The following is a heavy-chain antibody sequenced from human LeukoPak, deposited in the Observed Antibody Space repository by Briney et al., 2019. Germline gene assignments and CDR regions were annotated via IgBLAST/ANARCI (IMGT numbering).Heavy chain of an antibody. CDR1: GGSISNYY. CDR3: AREGPLMVRGINAFDI. D-gene: IGHD3-10*01. V-gene: IGHV4-59*01. CDR2: VYYSGST. Sequence: SSETLSLTCTVSGGSISNYYWSWIRQPPGKGLEWIGYVYYSGSTNYNPSLKSRVTISVDTSKNQFSLKLSSVTAADTAVYYCAREGPLMVRGINAFDIWGQGTMVTVSS. J-gene: IGHJ3*02.